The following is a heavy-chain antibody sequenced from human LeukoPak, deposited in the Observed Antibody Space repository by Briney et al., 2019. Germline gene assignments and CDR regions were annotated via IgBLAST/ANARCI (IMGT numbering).Heavy chain of an antibody. CDR1: GFTFSSYA. Sequence: GGSLRLSCAASGFTFSSYAMSWVRQAPGKGLEWVSAISGSGGSTYYADSVRGRFTISRDNSKNTLYLQMNSLRAEDTAVYYCAKDDAARPFPPKPIGYWGQGTLVTVSS. CDR3: AKDDAARPFPPKPIGY. V-gene: IGHV3-23*01. J-gene: IGHJ4*02. CDR2: ISGSGGST. D-gene: IGHD6-6*01.